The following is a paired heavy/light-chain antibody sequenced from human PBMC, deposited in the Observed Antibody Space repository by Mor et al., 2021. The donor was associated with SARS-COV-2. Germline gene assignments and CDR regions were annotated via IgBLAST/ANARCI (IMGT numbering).Light chain of an antibody. V-gene: IGKV3-20*01. CDR1: QSISSSS. CDR2: GAS. J-gene: IGKJ2*01. Sequence: EIVLTQSPGTLSLSPGERATLSCRASQSISSSSLAWYQQKPGQAPRLLIYGASSRATGIPDRFSGSGSGTDFTLTISRLEPEDFAVYYCQQYGNSPYTFGQGTKLEIK. CDR3: QQYGNSPYT.
Heavy chain of an antibody. Sequence: EVQLLESGGGLVQPGGSLRLSCAASGFTFINYAMSWVRQAPGKGLEWVSAISTIGSSTDYIDSVKGRFTISRDNFRSTLYLQMNSLRAEDTAVYYCAKGLGSGWYVDYWGQGTLVTVSS. CDR3: AKGLGSGWYVDY. J-gene: IGHJ4*02. CDR2: ISTIGSST. V-gene: IGHV3-23*01. D-gene: IGHD6-19*01. CDR1: GFTFINYA.